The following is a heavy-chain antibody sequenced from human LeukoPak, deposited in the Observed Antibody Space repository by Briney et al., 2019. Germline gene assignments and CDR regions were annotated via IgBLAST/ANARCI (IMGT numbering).Heavy chain of an antibody. CDR1: GGTFSSYA. CDR3: ARSTYYDFWSGYYSPNPIDY. J-gene: IGHJ4*02. V-gene: IGHV1-69*13. CDR2: IIPIFGTA. Sequence: SVKVSCKASGGTFSSYAISWVRQAPGQGLEWMGGIIPIFGTANYAQKFQGRVTINADESTSTAYMELSSLRSEDTAVYYCARSTYYDFWSGYYSPNPIDYWGQGTLVTVSS. D-gene: IGHD3-3*01.